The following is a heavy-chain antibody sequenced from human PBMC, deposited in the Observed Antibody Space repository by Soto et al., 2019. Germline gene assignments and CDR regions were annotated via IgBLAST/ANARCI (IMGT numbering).Heavy chain of an antibody. D-gene: IGHD3-16*02. CDR1: GGSISSYY. CDR3: ARHDYDYVWGSYRPNWFDP. Sequence: PSETLSLTCTVSGGSISSYYWSWIRQPPGKGLEWIGYIYYSGSTNYNPSLKSRVTISVDTSKNQFSLKLSSVTAADTAVYYCARHDYDYVWGSYRPNWFDPWGQGTLVTVSS. CDR2: IYYSGST. V-gene: IGHV4-59*08. J-gene: IGHJ5*02.